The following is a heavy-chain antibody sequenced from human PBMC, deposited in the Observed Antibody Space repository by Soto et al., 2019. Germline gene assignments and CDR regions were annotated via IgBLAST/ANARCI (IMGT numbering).Heavy chain of an antibody. J-gene: IGHJ5*02. CDR3: AKVGRIAAAGTWIDP. Sequence: PSETLSLTCTVSVGSVSGYFWSWIRQAPGREPELIAYIHYTGSTYYNPSLKSRVTISIDTSRNQFSLKVRSVNAADTAVYYCAKVGRIAAAGTWIDPWGQGILVTVSS. CDR1: VGSVSGYF. V-gene: IGHV4-59*02. D-gene: IGHD6-13*01. CDR2: IHYTGST.